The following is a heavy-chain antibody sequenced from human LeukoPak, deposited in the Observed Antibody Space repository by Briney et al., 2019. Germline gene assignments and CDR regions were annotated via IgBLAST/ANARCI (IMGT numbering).Heavy chain of an antibody. CDR2: IIPIFGTA. D-gene: IGHD3-10*01. V-gene: IGHV1-69*13. CDR3: ARDAYGYYYYYYMDV. Sequence: SVTVSCKASGGTFSSYAISWVRQAPGQGLEWMGGIIPIFGTANYAQKFQGRVTITADESTSTAYMELSSLRSEDTAVYYCARDAYGYYYYYYMDVWGKGTTVTVSS. J-gene: IGHJ6*03. CDR1: GGTFSSYA.